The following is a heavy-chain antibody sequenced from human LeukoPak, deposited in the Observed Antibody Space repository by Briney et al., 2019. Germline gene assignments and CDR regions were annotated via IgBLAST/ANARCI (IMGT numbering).Heavy chain of an antibody. CDR2: IRSKANSYAT. CDR3: TTEVPGRYRYNWNRPWIDY. J-gene: IGHJ4*02. Sequence: PGGSLRLSCAASGFTFSGSAMHWVRQASGKGLEWVGRIRSKANSYATAYAASVKGRFTISRDDSKNTAYLQMNSLKTEDTAVYYCTTEVPGRYRYNWNRPWIDYWGQGTLVTVSS. D-gene: IGHD1-20*01. CDR1: GFTFSGSA. V-gene: IGHV3-73*01.